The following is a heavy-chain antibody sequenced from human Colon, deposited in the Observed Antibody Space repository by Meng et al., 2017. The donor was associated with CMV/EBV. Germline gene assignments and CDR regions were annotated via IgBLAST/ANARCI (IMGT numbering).Heavy chain of an antibody. CDR1: GLTFGSFT. D-gene: IGHD3-10*01. CDR3: ARDRGTAVGEDGMDV. V-gene: IGHV3-21*01. J-gene: IGHJ6*02. CDR2: INSYAYNI. Sequence: GESLKISCVVSGLTFGSFTMSWVRQAPGKGLEWVASINSYAYNIGYADSVKGRFTISRDNAKNSLYLQMNSLGAEDTAVYYCARDRGTAVGEDGMDVWGQGTTVTVSS.